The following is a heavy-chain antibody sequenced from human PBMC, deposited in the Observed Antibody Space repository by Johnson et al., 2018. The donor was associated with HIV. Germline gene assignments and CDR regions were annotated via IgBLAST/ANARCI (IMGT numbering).Heavy chain of an antibody. J-gene: IGHJ3*02. CDR1: GFTFSSYG. CDR2: ISYDGSNK. CDR3: ARDAGATTGLFTAFDI. V-gene: IGHV3-30*03. Sequence: QVQLVESGGGVVQPGRSLRLSCAASGFTFSSYGMHWVRQAPGKGLEWVAVISYDGSNKYYADSVKGRFTISRDNSKNTLYLQMNSLRAEDTAVYYCARDAGATTGLFTAFDIWGQGTMVTVSS. D-gene: IGHD1-26*01.